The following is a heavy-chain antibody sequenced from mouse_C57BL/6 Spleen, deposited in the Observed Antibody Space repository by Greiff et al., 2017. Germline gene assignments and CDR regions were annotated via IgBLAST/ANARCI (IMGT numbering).Heavy chain of an antibody. CDR1: GYTFTDYN. Sequence: EVQLQQSGPELVKPGASVKMSCKASGYTFTDYNMHWVKQSHGKSLEWIGYINPNNGGTSYNQKFKGKATLTVNKSSSTAYMELRSLTSEDSAVYYCARSDYDGLWGAWFAYWGQGTLVTVSA. V-gene: IGHV1-22*01. CDR2: INPNNGGT. D-gene: IGHD2-3*01. CDR3: ARSDYDGLWGAWFAY. J-gene: IGHJ3*01.